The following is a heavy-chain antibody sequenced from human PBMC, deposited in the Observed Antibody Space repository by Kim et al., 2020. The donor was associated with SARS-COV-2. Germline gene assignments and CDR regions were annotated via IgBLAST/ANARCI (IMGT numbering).Heavy chain of an antibody. Sequence: YANTGKGRFTIPRDTSKNTLYLQINRRRAEDTAVYYCATTTSGWIFDYWGQGTMVTVSS. D-gene: IGHD6-19*01. CDR3: ATTTSGWIFDY. V-gene: IGHV3-23*03. J-gene: IGHJ4*02.